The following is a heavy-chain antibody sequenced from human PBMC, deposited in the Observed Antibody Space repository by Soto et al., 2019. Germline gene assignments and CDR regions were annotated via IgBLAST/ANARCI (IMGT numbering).Heavy chain of an antibody. D-gene: IGHD3-3*01. CDR1: GFTFTSSA. Sequence: ASVKVSCKASGFTFTSSAVQWVRQARGQRLEWIGWIVVGSGNTNYAQKFQERVTITRDMSTSTAYMELSSLRSEDTAVYYCAAGAYDFWSGYSRFDYWGQGTQVTVSS. J-gene: IGHJ4*02. CDR3: AAGAYDFWSGYSRFDY. V-gene: IGHV1-58*01. CDR2: IVVGSGNT.